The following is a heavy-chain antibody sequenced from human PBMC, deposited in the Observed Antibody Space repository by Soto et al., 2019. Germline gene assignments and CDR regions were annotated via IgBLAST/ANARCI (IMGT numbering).Heavy chain of an antibody. CDR1: GFIFSNYW. J-gene: IGHJ4*02. Sequence: EVQLVESGGGLVQPGGSLRLSCVASGFIFSNYWMAWVRQAPGKGLERVANMKQDGSDKNYVDSVKGRFTISRDNAKNSLYLQMNTLRADDTAVYYCARDSVGVLDYWGEGTLVTVSS. CDR3: ARDSVGVLDY. V-gene: IGHV3-7*03. D-gene: IGHD2-8*01. CDR2: MKQDGSDK.